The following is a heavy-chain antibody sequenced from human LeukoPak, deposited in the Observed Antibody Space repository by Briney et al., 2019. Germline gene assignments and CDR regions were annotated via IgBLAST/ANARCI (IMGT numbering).Heavy chain of an antibody. CDR2: ISSSGNYI. D-gene: IGHD3-22*01. J-gene: IGHJ4*02. CDR1: GFTFTSYS. V-gene: IGHV3-21*01. Sequence: GGSLRLSCAASGFTFTSYSMNWVRQAPGKGLEWVSSISSSGNYIYYADSVKGRFTISRDNARNSLYLQMNSLRAEDTAVYYCVRGGRGTIIMIVVAALDYWGQGTLVTVSS. CDR3: VRGGRGTIIMIVVAALDY.